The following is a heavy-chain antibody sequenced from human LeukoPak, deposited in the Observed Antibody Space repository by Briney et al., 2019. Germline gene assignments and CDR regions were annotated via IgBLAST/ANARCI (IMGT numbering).Heavy chain of an antibody. CDR3: ARDRPNYYGSDGHYYRRDGDY. CDR2: ITSRGEST. V-gene: IGHV3-23*01. Sequence: GGSLRLSCAASGFTFSIYAMSWVRQAPGKGLRWVSSITSRGESTWYVDSVKGRFTITRDNSENTLYLQMHSLRAEDTAVYYCARDRPNYYGSDGHYYRRDGDYWGRGTLVSVSS. D-gene: IGHD3-22*01. J-gene: IGHJ4*02. CDR1: GFTFSIYA.